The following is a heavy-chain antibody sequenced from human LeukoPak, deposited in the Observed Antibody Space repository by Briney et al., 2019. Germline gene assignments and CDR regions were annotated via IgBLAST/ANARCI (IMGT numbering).Heavy chain of an antibody. J-gene: IGHJ4*02. CDR3: ARAVGTGSYYPDY. V-gene: IGHV3-23*01. CDR2: ISSSGGST. CDR1: GFTFNSYA. D-gene: IGHD3-10*01. Sequence: PGGSLRLSCAASGFTFNSYAMSWVRQAPGKGLEWVSAISSSGGSTYYADSVKGRFTISRDNSKNTLYLQMNSLRAEDTAVYYCARAVGTGSYYPDYWGQGTLVTVSS.